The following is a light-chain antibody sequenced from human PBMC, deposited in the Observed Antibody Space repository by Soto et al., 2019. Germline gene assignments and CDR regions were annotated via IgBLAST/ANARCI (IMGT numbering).Light chain of an antibody. CDR3: QQYNSYPWT. CDR2: DVS. CDR1: QTISSH. Sequence: IQMTQSPSSLSASVGDRVIITCRASQTISSHLNWYQQRPGKAPKILIYDVSSLESGVPSRFRGSGSGTEFTLAISRLQPDDFETYYCQQYNSYPWTFGQGTKVDIK. V-gene: IGKV1-13*02. J-gene: IGKJ1*01.